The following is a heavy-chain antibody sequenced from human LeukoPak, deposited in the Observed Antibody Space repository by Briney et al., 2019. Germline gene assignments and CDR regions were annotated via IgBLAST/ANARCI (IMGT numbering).Heavy chain of an antibody. D-gene: IGHD3-10*01. J-gene: IGHJ4*02. CDR3: AKLTGSYYGSGSYSAFDY. CDR2: ISYDGSNK. Sequence: GRSLRLCCAASGFTFSSYGMHWVRQATGKGLEWVAVISYDGSNKYYADSVKGRFTISRDNSKNTLYLQMNSLRAEDTAVYYCAKLTGSYYGSGSYSAFDYWGQGTLVTVSS. CDR1: GFTFSSYG. V-gene: IGHV3-30*18.